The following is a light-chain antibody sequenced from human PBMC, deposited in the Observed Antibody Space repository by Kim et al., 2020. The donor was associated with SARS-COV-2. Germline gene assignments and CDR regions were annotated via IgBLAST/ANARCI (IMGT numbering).Light chain of an antibody. CDR2: EVS. CDR1: QSLVHSDGNTY. Sequence: DVVETQSPLSLPVTLGQPVSISCRSSQSLVHSDGNTYLTWFQQRPGQSPRRLIYEVSNRDSGVPDRFSGSGSGTDFTLKISMVEAEDVGVYYCMQGTHWPYTFGHETKLEI. J-gene: IGKJ2*01. CDR3: MQGTHWPYT. V-gene: IGKV2-30*02.